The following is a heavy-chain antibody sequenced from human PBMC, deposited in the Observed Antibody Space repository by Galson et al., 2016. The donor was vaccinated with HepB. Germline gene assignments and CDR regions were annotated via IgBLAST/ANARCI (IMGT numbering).Heavy chain of an antibody. D-gene: IGHD6-19*01. CDR1: GFTFSSFS. Sequence: SLRLSCAASGFTFSSFSMNWVRQAPGKGLEYVSSITYSSSSVYYSDSVKGRFTVSRDNAKNSLYLQMNSLRAEDTAVYYCARGFDTGWYNWGQGTLVTVSS. CDR2: ITYSSSSV. CDR3: ARGFDTGWYN. V-gene: IGHV3-21*01. J-gene: IGHJ4*02.